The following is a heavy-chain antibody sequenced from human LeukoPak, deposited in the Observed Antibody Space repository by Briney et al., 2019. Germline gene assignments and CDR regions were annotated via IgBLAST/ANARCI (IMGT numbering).Heavy chain of an antibody. D-gene: IGHD2-21*02. Sequence: GGSLRLSCAASGFTFSSYSMNWVRQAPGKGLEWVSYISSSSSTIYYADSVKGRFTTSRDNAKNSLYLQMNSLRAEDTAVYYCARDRGPYCGGDCTRDYWGQGTLVTVSS. CDR3: ARDRGPYCGGDCTRDY. CDR1: GFTFSSYS. J-gene: IGHJ4*02. CDR2: ISSSSSTI. V-gene: IGHV3-48*01.